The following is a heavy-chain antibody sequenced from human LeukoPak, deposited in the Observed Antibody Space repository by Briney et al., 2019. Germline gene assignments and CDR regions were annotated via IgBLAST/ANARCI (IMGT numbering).Heavy chain of an antibody. CDR1: GGSISSYY. Sequence: PSETLPLTCTVSGGSISSYYWSWIRQPPGKGLEWIGYIYYSGSTNCNPSLKSRVTISVDTSKNQFSLKLSSVTAADTAVYYCARGIWFGEFTPPYYFDYWGQGTLVTVSS. D-gene: IGHD3-10*01. CDR3: ARGIWFGEFTPPYYFDY. J-gene: IGHJ4*02. CDR2: IYYSGST. V-gene: IGHV4-59*01.